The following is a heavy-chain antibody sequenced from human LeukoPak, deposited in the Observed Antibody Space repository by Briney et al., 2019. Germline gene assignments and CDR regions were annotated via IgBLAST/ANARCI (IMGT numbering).Heavy chain of an antibody. CDR3: AREPSSGYYLDY. Sequence: GGSLRLSCAASGFTFSSYWMSWVRQAPGQGLEWVANIKQGGSEKYYVDSVKGRFTISRDNAKNSLYLQMNSLRAEDTAVYYCAREPSSGYYLDYWGQGTLVTVSS. CDR1: GFTFSSYW. CDR2: IKQGGSEK. J-gene: IGHJ4*02. D-gene: IGHD3-22*01. V-gene: IGHV3-7*04.